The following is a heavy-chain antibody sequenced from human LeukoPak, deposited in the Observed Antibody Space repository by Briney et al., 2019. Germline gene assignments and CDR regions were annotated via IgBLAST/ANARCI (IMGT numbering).Heavy chain of an antibody. Sequence: ASVKVSCKASGYTFTGYYMHWLRQAPGQGLEWMGWISAYNGNTNYAQKLQGRVTMTTDTSTSTAYMELRSLRSDDTAVYYCARDHLHSSSGYWGQGTLVTVSS. J-gene: IGHJ4*02. V-gene: IGHV1-18*04. D-gene: IGHD6-6*01. CDR3: ARDHLHSSSGY. CDR1: GYTFTGYY. CDR2: ISAYNGNT.